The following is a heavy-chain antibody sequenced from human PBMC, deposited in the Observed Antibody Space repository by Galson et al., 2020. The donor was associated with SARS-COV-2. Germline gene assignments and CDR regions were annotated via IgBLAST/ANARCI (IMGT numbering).Heavy chain of an antibody. CDR3: AKVAVGVTSYFDY. CDR1: GFPFGFSSHA. J-gene: IGHJ4*02. CDR2: ISSNGNIQ. V-gene: IGHV3-30-3*01. D-gene: IGHD1-26*01. Sequence: GGSLRLSCAASGFPFGFSSHAMHWVRQAPGKGLEWVAVISSNGNIQYYADSVKGRFTISRDNSQSTLFLQMNSLRPDDTALYFCAKVAVGVTSYFDYWGQGTLVTVSS.